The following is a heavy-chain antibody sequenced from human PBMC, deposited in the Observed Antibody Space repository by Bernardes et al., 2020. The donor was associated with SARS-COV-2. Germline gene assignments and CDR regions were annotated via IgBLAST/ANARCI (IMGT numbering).Heavy chain of an antibody. Sequence: SETLSLTCTVSGGSISSGGYYWSWIRQHPGKGLEWIGYIYYSGSTYYNPSLKSRVTISVDTSKNQFSLKLSSVTAADTAVYYCARGHYDFWSGYYSYNWFDPWGQGTLVTVSS. J-gene: IGHJ5*02. D-gene: IGHD3-3*01. CDR1: GGSISSGGYY. CDR3: ARGHYDFWSGYYSYNWFDP. V-gene: IGHV4-31*03. CDR2: IYYSGST.